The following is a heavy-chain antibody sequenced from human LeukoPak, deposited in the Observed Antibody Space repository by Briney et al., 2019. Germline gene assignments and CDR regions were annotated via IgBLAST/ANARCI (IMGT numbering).Heavy chain of an antibody. Sequence: GGSLRLSCAASGFTFNNYGMHWVRQAPGKGLEWVAVISYDGRNKHYPDSVKGRFTISRDISTDTLWLQMDSLRTEDTAVYYCAKGPLRGAAAAIDYWGQGTLVTVSS. D-gene: IGHD2-2*01. CDR3: AKGPLRGAAAAIDY. CDR1: GFTFNNYG. CDR2: ISYDGRNK. J-gene: IGHJ4*02. V-gene: IGHV3-30*18.